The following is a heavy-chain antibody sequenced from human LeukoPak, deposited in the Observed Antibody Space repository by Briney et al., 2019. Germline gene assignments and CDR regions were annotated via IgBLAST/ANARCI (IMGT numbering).Heavy chain of an antibody. CDR2: IIPILGIA. J-gene: IGHJ4*02. Sequence: ASVKVSCKASGYTFTGYYMHWVRQAPGQGLEWMGRIIPILGIANYAQKFQGRVTITADKSTSTAYMELSSLRSDDTAVYYCARVPYPTGIVVVVAATGSLDYWGQGTLVTVSS. V-gene: IGHV1-69*04. D-gene: IGHD2-15*01. CDR3: ARVPYPTGIVVVVAATGSLDY. CDR1: GYTFTGYY.